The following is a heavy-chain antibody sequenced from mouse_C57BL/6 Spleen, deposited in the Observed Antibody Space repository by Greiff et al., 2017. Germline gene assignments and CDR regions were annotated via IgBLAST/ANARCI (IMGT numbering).Heavy chain of an antibody. Sequence: VQLQQSGAELVRPGASVKLSCTASGFNITDDYMHWVKQRPEQGLEWIGWIDPENGDTEYASKFQGKATVTADTSSNTAYLQLSSLTSEDTAVYCCTTSLPSWGFACWGQGTLVTVAA. D-gene: IGHD2-12*01. J-gene: IGHJ3*01. CDR1: GFNITDDY. CDR2: IDPENGDT. V-gene: IGHV14-4*01. CDR3: TTSLPSWGFAC.